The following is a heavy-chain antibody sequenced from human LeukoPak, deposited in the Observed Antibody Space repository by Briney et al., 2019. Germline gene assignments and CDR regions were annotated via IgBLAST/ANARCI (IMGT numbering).Heavy chain of an antibody. Sequence: GASVKVSCKASGYTFTSYGISWVRQAPGQGLEWMGRIIPIFGTANYAQKFQGRVTITTDESTSTAYMELSSLRSEDTAVYYCARVGCSGGSCYPRFDPWGQGTLVTVSS. J-gene: IGHJ5*02. CDR1: GYTFTSYG. D-gene: IGHD2-15*01. CDR3: ARVGCSGGSCYPRFDP. CDR2: IIPIFGTA. V-gene: IGHV1-69*05.